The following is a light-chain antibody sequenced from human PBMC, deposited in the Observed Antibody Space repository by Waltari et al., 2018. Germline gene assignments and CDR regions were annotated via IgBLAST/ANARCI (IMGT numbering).Light chain of an antibody. Sequence: QQPQKGPRDWMKVKSEGSHSRGDEIPDRFSGSSSGAERYLTISSLQSEDEADYYCQTGGHGTWVFGGGTKLTVL. V-gene: IGLV4-69*01. CDR2: VKSEGSH. CDR3: QTGGHGTWV. J-gene: IGLJ3*02.